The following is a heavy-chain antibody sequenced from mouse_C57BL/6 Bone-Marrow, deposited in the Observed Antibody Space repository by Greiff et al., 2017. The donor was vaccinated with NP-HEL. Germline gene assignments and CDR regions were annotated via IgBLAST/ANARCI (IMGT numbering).Heavy chain of an antibody. D-gene: IGHD2-3*01. J-gene: IGHJ3*01. Sequence: VQLQQSGAELVKPGASVKLSCKASGYTFTEYSIHWVKQRSGQGLEWIGWFYPGSGSIKYNEKFKDKANLTADKSSSTVYMELSRWTSEDSAVYFYARHGERGDGYYLFADWGQGTLVTVSA. V-gene: IGHV1-62-2*01. CDR1: GYTFTEYS. CDR3: ARHGERGDGYYLFAD. CDR2: FYPGSGSI.